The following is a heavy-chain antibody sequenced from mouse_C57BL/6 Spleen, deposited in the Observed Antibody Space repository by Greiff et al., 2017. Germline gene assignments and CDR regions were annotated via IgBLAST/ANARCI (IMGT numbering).Heavy chain of an antibody. CDR1: GFTFSSYT. Sequence: EVQGVESGGGLVKPGGSLKLSCAASGFTFSSYTMSWVRQTPEKRLEWVATISGGGGNTYYPDSVKGRFTITRDNAKNTLYLQMSSLRSEDTALYYCARGYYGSSYGAMDYWGQGTSVTVSS. D-gene: IGHD1-1*01. CDR3: ARGYYGSSYGAMDY. J-gene: IGHJ4*01. CDR2: ISGGGGNT. V-gene: IGHV5-9*01.